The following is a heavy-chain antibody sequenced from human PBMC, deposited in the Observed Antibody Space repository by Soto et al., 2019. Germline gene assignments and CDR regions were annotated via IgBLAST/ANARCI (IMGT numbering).Heavy chain of an antibody. CDR3: AKAACTNGACYSYDY. CDR2: ISGSGGST. J-gene: IGHJ4*02. V-gene: IGHV3-23*01. D-gene: IGHD2-8*01. CDR1: GFTFSSHA. Sequence: GSLRLSCAASGFTFSSHALSWVRQAPGKGKDWVSAISGSGGSTYYADSLKGRFTITRDNSKNTQYPQMNSLRAEDTSVYYCAKAACTNGACYSYDYWGRGTQVTDSS.